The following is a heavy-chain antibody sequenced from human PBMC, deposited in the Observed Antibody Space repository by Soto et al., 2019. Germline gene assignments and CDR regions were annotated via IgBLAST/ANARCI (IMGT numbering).Heavy chain of an antibody. D-gene: IGHD3-3*01. V-gene: IGHV1-69*01. CDR1: GATFSSFA. CDR2: IIPIFDTI. CDR3: ASPLRWSGYYIAFDY. Sequence: QVQLLQSGAEVKKPGSSLKVSCKASGATFSSFAFSWVRQAPGQGIGWMGVIIPIFDTIKFARKFQGRVTLTAYESTGTASMELDRLTSEDTAVYYCASPLRWSGYYIAFDYWGQGTLVIVSS. J-gene: IGHJ4*02.